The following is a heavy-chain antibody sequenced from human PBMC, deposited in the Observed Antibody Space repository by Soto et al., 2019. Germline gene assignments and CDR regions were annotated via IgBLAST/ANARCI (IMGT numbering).Heavy chain of an antibody. CDR2: ISGSGGST. V-gene: IGHV3-23*01. CDR3: ARPGLLIEDAFAI. J-gene: IGHJ3*02. CDR1: GFTFSSYA. D-gene: IGHD3-16*01. Sequence: PGGSLRLSCAASGFTFSSYAMSWVRQAPGKGLEWVSAISGSGGSTYYADSVKGRFTISRDNSKNTLYLQMNSLRAEDTAVYYCARPGLLIEDAFAIWRQGTMVTVSS.